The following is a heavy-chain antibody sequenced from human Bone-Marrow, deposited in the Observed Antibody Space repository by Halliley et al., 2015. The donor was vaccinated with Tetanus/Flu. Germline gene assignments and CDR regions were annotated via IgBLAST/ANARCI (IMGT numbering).Heavy chain of an antibody. CDR2: IYNNGST. CDR3: ARDIAPYSSRYYGMDI. D-gene: IGHD6-13*01. Sequence: CIGYIYNNGSTYYNPSLESRVDISRDSSKNQFSLKLSSVTAADTAVYYCARDIAPYSSRYYGMDIWGQGTAVTVSS. J-gene: IGHJ6*02. V-gene: IGHV4-31*02.